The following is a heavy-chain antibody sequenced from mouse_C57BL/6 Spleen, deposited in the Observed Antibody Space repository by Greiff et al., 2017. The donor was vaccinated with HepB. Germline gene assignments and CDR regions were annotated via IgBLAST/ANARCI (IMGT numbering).Heavy chain of an antibody. D-gene: IGHD3-2*02. CDR2: IDPETGGT. CDR3: TRSEAGPSSLDY. CDR1: GYTFTDYE. V-gene: IGHV1-15*01. Sequence: VQLQQSGAELVRPGASVTLSCKASGYTFTDYEMHWVKQTPVHGLEWIGAIDPETGGTAYNQKFKGKAILTADKSSSTAYMELRSLTSEDSAVYYCTRSEAGPSSLDYWGQGTTLTVSS. J-gene: IGHJ2*01.